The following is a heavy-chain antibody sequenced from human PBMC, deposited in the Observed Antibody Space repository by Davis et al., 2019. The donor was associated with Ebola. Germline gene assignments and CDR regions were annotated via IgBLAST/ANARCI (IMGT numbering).Heavy chain of an antibody. Sequence: PSETLSLTCAVYGGSFSGYYWSWIRQPPGKGLEWIGEINHSGSTNYNPSLKSRVTISVDTSKNQFSLKLSSVTAADTAVYYCARGFGSGYPSYWGQGTLVTVSS. CDR3: ARGFGSGYPSY. V-gene: IGHV4-34*01. J-gene: IGHJ4*02. CDR2: INHSGST. D-gene: IGHD3-22*01. CDR1: GGSFSGYY.